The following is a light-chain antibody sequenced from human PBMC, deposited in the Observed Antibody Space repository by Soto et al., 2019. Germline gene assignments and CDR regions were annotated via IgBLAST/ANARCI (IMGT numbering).Light chain of an antibody. CDR1: QSVSSY. CDR2: DAS. V-gene: IGKV3-11*01. Sequence: EIVLTQSPATLSLSPGERATLSCRASQSVSSYLAWYQQNPGQAPRLLIYDASNRATGIPARCSGSGSGTDFTLTISSLEPEDFAVYYCHQRSNWPPSITFGQGTRLEIK. CDR3: HQRSNWPPSIT. J-gene: IGKJ5*01.